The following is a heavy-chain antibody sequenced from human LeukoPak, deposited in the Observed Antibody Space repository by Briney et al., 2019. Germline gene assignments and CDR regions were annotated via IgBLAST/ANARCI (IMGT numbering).Heavy chain of an antibody. J-gene: IGHJ3*02. V-gene: IGHV3-66*01. D-gene: IGHD6-13*01. CDR2: IFSGGST. CDR1: GFTVSSNY. CDR3: ARTGIAADDASDT. Sequence: PGGSLILSCAASGFTVSSNYMSWVRQAPGKGLEWVSVIFSGGSTFYADSVRGRFTISRDTSKNTLYLQMNSLRAEDTAVYYCARTGIAADDASDTWGQGTMVTVSS.